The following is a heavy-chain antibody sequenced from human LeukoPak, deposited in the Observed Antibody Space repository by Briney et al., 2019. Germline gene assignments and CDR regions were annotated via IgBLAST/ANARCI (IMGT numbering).Heavy chain of an antibody. D-gene: IGHD5-18*01. J-gene: IGHJ6*03. CDR1: DGSINSRGYY. CDR2: IYYSGST. CDR3: ARVFRDTAMVSQRYYYYYMDV. Sequence: SETLSLTCTVSDGSINSRGYYWSWIRQPPGKGLEWIGYIYYSGSTNYNPSLKSRVTISVDTSKNQFSLKLSSVTAADTAVYYCARVFRDTAMVSQRYYYYYMDVWGKGTTVTVSS. V-gene: IGHV4-61*08.